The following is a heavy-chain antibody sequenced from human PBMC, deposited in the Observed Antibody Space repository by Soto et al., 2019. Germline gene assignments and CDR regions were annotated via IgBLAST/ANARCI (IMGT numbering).Heavy chain of an antibody. CDR1: GYTFTGYY. CDR3: ARADSSSSPDAFDI. Sequence: ASVKVSCKASGYTFTGYYMHWVRQAPGQGLEWMGWINPNSGGTNYAQKFQGWVTMTRDTSISTAYMELSRLRSDDTAVYYCARADSSSSPDAFDIWGQGTMVPVSS. V-gene: IGHV1-2*04. D-gene: IGHD6-6*01. CDR2: INPNSGGT. J-gene: IGHJ3*02.